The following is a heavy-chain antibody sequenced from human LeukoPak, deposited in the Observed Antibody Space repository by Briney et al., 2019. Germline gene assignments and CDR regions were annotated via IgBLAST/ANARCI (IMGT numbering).Heavy chain of an antibody. D-gene: IGHD5-12*01. CDR1: GGSISSYY. V-gene: IGHV4-59*01. CDR3: ASISGYDDYYFDY. CDR2: IYYSGST. Sequence: SETLSLTCTVSGGSISSYYWSWIRQPPGKGLEWIGYIYYSGSTNYNPSLKSRVTISVDTSKNQFSLKLSSVTAADTAVYYCASISGYDDYYFDYWGQGTLVTVCS. J-gene: IGHJ4*02.